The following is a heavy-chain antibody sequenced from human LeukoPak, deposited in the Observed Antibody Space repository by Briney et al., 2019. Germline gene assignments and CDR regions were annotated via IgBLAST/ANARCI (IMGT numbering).Heavy chain of an antibody. Sequence: GGSLRLSCAASGFAFSHHNMNWVRQAPGKGLEWVSSITSSSTHIYYSDSVKGRFTVSRDNAKNSLFLQMNSLRAEDTAVYYCARAPAGIIGTTDYWGQGTLVTVSS. V-gene: IGHV3-21*01. CDR2: ITSSSTHI. J-gene: IGHJ4*02. D-gene: IGHD1-7*01. CDR1: GFAFSHHN. CDR3: ARAPAGIIGTTDY.